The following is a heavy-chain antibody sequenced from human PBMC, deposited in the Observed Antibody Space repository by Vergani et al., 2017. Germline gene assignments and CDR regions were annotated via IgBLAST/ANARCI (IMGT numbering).Heavy chain of an antibody. V-gene: IGHV4-31*03. Sequence: QVQLQESGPGLVKPSQTLSLTCTVSGGSISSGGYYWSWIRQHPGKGLEWIGYIYYSGSTYYNPSLKSRVTISVDTSKNQFSLKLSSVTAADTAVYYCARDPRYCSGGSCYSTGPGDYWGQGTLVTVSS. J-gene: IGHJ4*02. CDR2: IYYSGST. CDR3: ARDPRYCSGGSCYSTGPGDY. CDR1: GGSISSGGYY. D-gene: IGHD2-15*01.